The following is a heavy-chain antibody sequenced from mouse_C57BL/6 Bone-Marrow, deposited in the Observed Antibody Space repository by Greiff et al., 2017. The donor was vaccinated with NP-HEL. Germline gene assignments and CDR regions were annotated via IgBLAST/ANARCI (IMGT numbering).Heavy chain of an antibody. J-gene: IGHJ4*01. CDR2: IDPEDGDT. Sequence: VHVKQSGAELVRPGASVKLSCTASGFNIKDYYMHWVKQRPEQGLEWIGRIDPEDGDTEYAPKFQGKATMTADTSSNTAYLQLSSLTSEDTAVYYCTTSFYSNLYYYAMDYWGQGTSVTVSS. D-gene: IGHD2-5*01. CDR3: TTSFYSNLYYYAMDY. V-gene: IGHV14-1*01. CDR1: GFNIKDYY.